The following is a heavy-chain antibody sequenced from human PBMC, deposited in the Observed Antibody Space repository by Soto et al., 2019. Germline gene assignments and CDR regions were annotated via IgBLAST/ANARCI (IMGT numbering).Heavy chain of an antibody. J-gene: IGHJ3*02. CDR1: GFIFSPYG. V-gene: IGHV3-33*01. CDR3: ARAPRMAPFDI. CDR2: IRNDGSDK. Sequence: GGSLRLSCAASGFIFSPYGIHWVRQAPGKGLERVALIRNDGSDKYYAESVTGRFTISRDNSKNTVYLQMNSLRAEDTALYFCARAPRMAPFDIWGQGTMVTVSS.